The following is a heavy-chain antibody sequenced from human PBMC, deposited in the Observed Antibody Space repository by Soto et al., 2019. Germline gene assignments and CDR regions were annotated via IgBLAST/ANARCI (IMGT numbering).Heavy chain of an antibody. CDR3: ARTRNGGVADSFDS. Sequence: WVSLRLSCAASGFTFSRYAIHWVRLTPGRGLEWVLAISRDGSYIYYTDSVKGRFTVSRDNSKNTVFVQMNRLIPDDTALYFCARTRNGGVADSFDSWGQGTQVTVSS. D-gene: IGHD3-3*01. V-gene: IGHV3-30*04. J-gene: IGHJ5*01. CDR2: ISRDGSYI. CDR1: GFTFSRYA.